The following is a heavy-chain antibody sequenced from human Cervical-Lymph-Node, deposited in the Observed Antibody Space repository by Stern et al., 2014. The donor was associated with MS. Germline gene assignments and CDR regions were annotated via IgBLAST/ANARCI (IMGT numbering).Heavy chain of an antibody. CDR2: ISGSGGST. V-gene: IGHV3-23*04. CDR1: GFTFSRYV. CDR3: AKDLGVDSYGMDV. Sequence: EVQLVQSGGGLVQRGGSLRLSCAASGFTFSRYVMSWVRQAPGKGLEWVSAISGSGGSTYYADSVKGRFTISRDNSKNTLYLQMNSLRAEDTAVYYCAKDLGVDSYGMDVWGQGTTVTVSS. J-gene: IGHJ6*02.